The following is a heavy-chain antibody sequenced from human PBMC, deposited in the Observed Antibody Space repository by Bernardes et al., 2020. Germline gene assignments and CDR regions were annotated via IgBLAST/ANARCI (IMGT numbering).Heavy chain of an antibody. V-gene: IGHV3-20*01. CDR3: ARGGYYGSGSPNWFDP. Sequence: GGSLRLSCAASGITSADYGMSWVRQAPGKGLEWASGINWNGDGSGYADSVKGRFTISRDNAKNSLYLQMNSLRAEDTALYHCARGGYYGSGSPNWFDPWGQGTLVTVSS. CDR2: INWNGDGS. D-gene: IGHD3-10*01. J-gene: IGHJ5*02. CDR1: GITSADYG.